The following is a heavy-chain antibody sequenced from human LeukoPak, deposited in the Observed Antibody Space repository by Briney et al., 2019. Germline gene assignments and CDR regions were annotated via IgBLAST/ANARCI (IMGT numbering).Heavy chain of an antibody. Sequence: PGGSLRLSCTASGFTFGDYAMSWVRQAPGKGLEWVGFIRSKAYGGTTEYAASVKGRFTISRDDSKSIAYLQMNSLKTEDTAVYYCTRGGVIDSSGYYYAGAYFDYWGQGTLVTVSS. V-gene: IGHV3-49*04. CDR3: TRGGVIDSSGYYYAGAYFDY. CDR2: IRSKAYGGTT. J-gene: IGHJ4*02. CDR1: GFTFGDYA. D-gene: IGHD3-22*01.